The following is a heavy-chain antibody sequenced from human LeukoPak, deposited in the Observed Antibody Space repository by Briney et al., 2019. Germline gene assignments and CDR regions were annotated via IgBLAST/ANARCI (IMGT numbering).Heavy chain of an antibody. J-gene: IGHJ2*01. CDR2: IYYSGST. V-gene: IGHV4-59*01. CDR1: GGSISSYY. CDR3: ARDEDLGYFDL. Sequence: SQTLSLTCTVSGGSISSYYWSWIRQPPGKGLEWIGYIYYSGSTNYNPSLKSRVTISVDTSKNQFSLNLSSVTAADTAVYYCARDEDLGYFDLWGRGTLVTVSS.